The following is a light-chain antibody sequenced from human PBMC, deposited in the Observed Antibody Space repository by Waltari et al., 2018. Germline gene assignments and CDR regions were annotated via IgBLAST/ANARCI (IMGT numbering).Light chain of an antibody. CDR3: QQRNNWSHT. Sequence: EIVFTLSPATPSLSPAERSTLSCRTSHSVNRDLAWYEQKPGHDPRLLIYDASNRANGIPARISGRQSGTDFTHTISSLEPEDFAVYDCQQRNNWSHTSGQGTKVEIK. V-gene: IGKV3-11*01. CDR1: HSVNRD. CDR2: DAS. J-gene: IGKJ2*01.